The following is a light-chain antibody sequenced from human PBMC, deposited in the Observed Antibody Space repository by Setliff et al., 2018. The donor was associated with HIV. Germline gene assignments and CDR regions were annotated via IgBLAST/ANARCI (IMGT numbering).Light chain of an antibody. V-gene: IGLV2-8*01. CDR3: SSYAGSDTLYV. CDR1: SSDIGYNNYNY. Sequence: TQPPSAYGSPGQSVTISCTGSSSDIGYNNYNYVSWYQHHPGKAPKLIIYEVSKRPSGVPARFSGSNSCNTASLTVSVLLPAYDADYYCSSYAGSDTLYVFGSGTKVTVL. J-gene: IGLJ1*01. CDR2: EVS.